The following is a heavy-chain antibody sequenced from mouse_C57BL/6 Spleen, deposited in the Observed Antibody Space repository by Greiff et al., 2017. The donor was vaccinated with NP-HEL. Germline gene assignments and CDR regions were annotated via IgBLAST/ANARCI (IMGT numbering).Heavy chain of an antibody. J-gene: IGHJ4*01. CDR1: GYPFTGYW. D-gene: IGHD2-5*01. CDR3: ASFYYSKVYAMDY. CDR2: ILPGRGST. V-gene: IGHV1-9*01. Sequence: QVQLQQSGAELMKPGASVKLSCKATGYPFTGYWIEWVKQRPGHGLEWIGEILPGRGSTNYNEKFKGKATFTADTSSNTAYMQLSSLTTEDSAIYYCASFYYSKVYAMDYWGQGTSVTVSS.